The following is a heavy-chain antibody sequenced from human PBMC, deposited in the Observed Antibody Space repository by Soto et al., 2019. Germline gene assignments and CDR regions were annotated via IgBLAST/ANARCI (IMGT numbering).Heavy chain of an antibody. CDR1: GFTFSSYS. CDR3: ARETAVAEYYYYYMDV. Sequence: GGSLRLSCAASGFTFSSYSMNWVRQAPGKGLEWVSYISSSSSTIYYADSVKGRFTISRDNAKNSLYLQMNSLRAEDTAVYYCARETAVAEYYYYYMDVWGKGTTVTVSS. J-gene: IGHJ6*03. CDR2: ISSSSSTI. D-gene: IGHD6-19*01. V-gene: IGHV3-48*01.